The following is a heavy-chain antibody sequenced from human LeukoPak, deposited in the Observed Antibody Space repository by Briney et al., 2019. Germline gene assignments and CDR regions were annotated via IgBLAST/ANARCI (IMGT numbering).Heavy chain of an antibody. V-gene: IGHV5-10-1*01. J-gene: IGHJ5*02. CDR3: ARHVRFKLPLIYTGSSGGENWFDA. CDR2: IDPSDSHT. Sequence: HGESLQISCMGSGYNFANYWITWVRQLPGKGLDWVGTIDPSDSHTTYSPSFQGHVTITGDTSVTSAYLQWSSLMASDTAIYYCARHVRFKLPLIYTGSSGGENWFDAWGQGTLVTVSS. D-gene: IGHD3-16*01. CDR1: GYNFANYW.